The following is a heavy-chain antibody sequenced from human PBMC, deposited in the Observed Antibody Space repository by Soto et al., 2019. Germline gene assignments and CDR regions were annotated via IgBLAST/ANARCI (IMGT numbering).Heavy chain of an antibody. Sequence: EVQLLESEGGLVQPGGSLRLSCAASGFTFSSYAMNWVRQAPGKGLEWVSVISGSGSSTYYADSVKGRFTISRDNSKNTLYLQMNSLRAEDTAVYYCASRSSGWYFDYWGQGTLVTVSS. D-gene: IGHD6-19*01. J-gene: IGHJ4*02. CDR1: GFTFSSYA. CDR2: ISGSGSST. V-gene: IGHV3-23*01. CDR3: ASRSSGWYFDY.